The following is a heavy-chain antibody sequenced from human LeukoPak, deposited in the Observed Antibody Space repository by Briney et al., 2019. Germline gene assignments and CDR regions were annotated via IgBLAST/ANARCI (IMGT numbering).Heavy chain of an antibody. V-gene: IGHV3-21*01. J-gene: IGHJ1*01. CDR1: GFTFSSYS. CDR3: ARGRHCSGYYSCAEYFQH. Sequence: PGGSLRLSCAASGFTFSSYSMNWVRQAPGKGLEWVSSISSSSSYIYYADSVKGRFTISRDNAKNSLYLQMNSLRAEDTAVYYCARGRHCSGYYSCAEYFQHWGQGTLVTVSS. D-gene: IGHD3-22*01. CDR2: ISSSSSYI.